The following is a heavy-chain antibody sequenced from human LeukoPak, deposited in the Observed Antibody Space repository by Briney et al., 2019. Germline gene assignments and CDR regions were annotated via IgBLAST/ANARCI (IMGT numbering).Heavy chain of an antibody. V-gene: IGHV1-46*01. CDR1: GYTFTSYY. CDR3: ARDRRGMGSIVGATKTVDNWFDP. D-gene: IGHD1-26*01. CDR2: INPSGGST. Sequence: GASVKVSCKASGYTFTSYYMHWVRQAPGQGLEWMGIINPSGGSTTYAQKFQGRVTMTRDMSTSTVYMELSSLRSEDTAVYYCARDRRGMGSIVGATKTVDNWFDPWGQGTLVTVSS. J-gene: IGHJ5*02.